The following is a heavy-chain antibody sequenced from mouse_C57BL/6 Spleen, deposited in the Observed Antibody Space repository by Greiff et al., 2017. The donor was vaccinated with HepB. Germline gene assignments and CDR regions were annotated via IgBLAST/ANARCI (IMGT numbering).Heavy chain of an antibody. Sequence: LQQSGAELVRPGASVKMSCKASGYTFTRYNMHWVKQTPSQGLEWIGAIYPGNGDTSYNQKFKGKATLTVDKSSSTAYMQLSSLTSEDSAVYFGAREGGYDDDESRYFEGWGTGTTVTVSS. V-gene: IGHV1-12*01. CDR1: GYTFTRYN. J-gene: IGHJ1*03. D-gene: IGHD2-4*01. CDR2: IYPGNGDT. CDR3: AREGGYDDDESRYFEG.